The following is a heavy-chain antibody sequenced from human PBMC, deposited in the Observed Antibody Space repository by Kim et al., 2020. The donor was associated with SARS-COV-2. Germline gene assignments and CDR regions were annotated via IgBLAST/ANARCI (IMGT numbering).Heavy chain of an antibody. CDR2: IDPTGGDT. J-gene: IGHJ6*02. D-gene: IGHD2-8*02. CDR3: ARNLEYCTVSSCPGMDV. Sequence: ASVKVSCRASGYIFTTYYLHWVRQAPGQGLEWMGKIDPTGGDTYYAQKFQGRFTMTRDTSTNTVNMELSSLRSEDTAVYYCARNLEYCTVSSCPGMDVWGQGTTVTVSS. CDR1: GYIFTTYY. V-gene: IGHV1-46*01.